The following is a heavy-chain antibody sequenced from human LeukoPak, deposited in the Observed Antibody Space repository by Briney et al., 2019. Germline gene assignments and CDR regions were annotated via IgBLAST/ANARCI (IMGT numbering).Heavy chain of an antibody. D-gene: IGHD6-19*01. V-gene: IGHV3-48*03. CDR1: GFTFSSYE. CDR2: ISSSGSTI. Sequence: GGSLRLSCAASGFTFSSYEMNWVRQAPGKGLEWVSYISSSGSTIYYADSVKGRFTTSRDNAKNSLYLQMNSLRAEDTAVYYCARVISGWYLGYWGQGTLVTVFS. J-gene: IGHJ4*02. CDR3: ARVISGWYLGY.